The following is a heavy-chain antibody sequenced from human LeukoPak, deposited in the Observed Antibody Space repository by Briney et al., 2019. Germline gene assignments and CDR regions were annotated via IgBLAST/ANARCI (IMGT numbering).Heavy chain of an antibody. CDR3: ARDSRIAAAGTGFDY. J-gene: IGHJ4*02. Sequence: GGSLRLSCAASGFTFSSYGMHWVRQAPVKGLEWVAFIRYDGSNKYYADSVKGRFTISRDNSKNTLYLQMNSLRAEDTAVYYCARDSRIAAAGTGFDYWGQGTLVTVSS. V-gene: IGHV3-30*02. CDR2: IRYDGSNK. D-gene: IGHD6-13*01. CDR1: GFTFSSYG.